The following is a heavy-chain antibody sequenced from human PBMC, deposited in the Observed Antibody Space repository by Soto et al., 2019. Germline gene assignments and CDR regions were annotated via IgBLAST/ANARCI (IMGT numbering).Heavy chain of an antibody. CDR2: INPTGGTV. D-gene: IGHD3-16*01. J-gene: IGHJ4*02. CDR1: GYTFTKFH. CDR3: ATEGDPRLYAATVFDY. V-gene: IGHV1-46*01. Sequence: QVRLVQSGAEVKKPGASVKISCETSGYTFTKFHLHWVRQAPGQGLEWMGRINPTGGTVNYAQHFQGRVTVTTDTSTSTVHMELSSLRCEDTAVYYCATEGDPRLYAATVFDYWGQGTLLSVSS.